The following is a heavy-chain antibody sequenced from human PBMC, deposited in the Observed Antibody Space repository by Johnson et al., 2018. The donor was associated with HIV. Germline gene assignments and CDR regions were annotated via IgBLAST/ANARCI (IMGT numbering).Heavy chain of an antibody. V-gene: IGHV3-30*04. CDR3: AKVGGGGFDI. D-gene: IGHD2-15*01. CDR2: ISYDGSNK. Sequence: QVQLVESGGGVVQPGRSLRLSCAASGFTFSSYAMHWVRQAPGKGLEWVAVISYDGSNKYYADSVKGRFTISRDNSKNTLYLQMNGLRADDTGVYYCAKVGGGGFDIWGQGTMVTVCS. J-gene: IGHJ3*02. CDR1: GFTFSSYA.